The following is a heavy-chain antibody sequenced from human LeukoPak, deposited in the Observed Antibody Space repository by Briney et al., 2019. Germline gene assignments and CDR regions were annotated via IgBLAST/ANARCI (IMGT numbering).Heavy chain of an antibody. Sequence: SETLSLTCSVSGGSISSHTYHWSWIRQPPGKGLEWIGSIYYSGSTYHNPSLESRVTLSIHTSKNQFSLNLTSVTAADTAVYYCARGVGDPVLDFDYWGQGTLVTVSS. CDR2: IYYSGST. CDR1: GGSISSHTYH. D-gene: IGHD1-26*01. V-gene: IGHV4-39*01. J-gene: IGHJ4*02. CDR3: ARGVGDPVLDFDY.